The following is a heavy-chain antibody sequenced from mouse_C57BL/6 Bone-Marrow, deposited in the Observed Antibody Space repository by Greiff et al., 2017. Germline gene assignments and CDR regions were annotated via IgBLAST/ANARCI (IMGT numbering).Heavy chain of an antibody. CDR1: GYSFTGYY. CDR3: ARERDY. Sequence: EVKLMESGPELVKPGASVQISCKASGYSFTGYYMHWVKQSHGNILDWIGNLYPSNGVSSYNQKFKGKATLTVYKSSSTAYMEHRSLTSEDSAVNNCARERDYWGQGTTLTVSS. J-gene: IGHJ2*01. CDR2: LYPSNGVS. V-gene: IGHV1-31*01.